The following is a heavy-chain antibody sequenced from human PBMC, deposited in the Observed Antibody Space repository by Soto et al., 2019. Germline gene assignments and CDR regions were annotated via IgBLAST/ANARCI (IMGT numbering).Heavy chain of an antibody. CDR1: GFTVSSNY. Sequence: GGSLRLSCAASGFTVSSNYMSWVRQAPGKGLEWVSVIYSGGSTYYADSVKGGFTISRDNSKNTLYLQMNSLRAEDTAVYYCAREGNYYGSGRGWFDPWGQGTLVTVSS. D-gene: IGHD3-10*01. J-gene: IGHJ5*02. CDR3: AREGNYYGSGRGWFDP. V-gene: IGHV3-66*01. CDR2: IYSGGST.